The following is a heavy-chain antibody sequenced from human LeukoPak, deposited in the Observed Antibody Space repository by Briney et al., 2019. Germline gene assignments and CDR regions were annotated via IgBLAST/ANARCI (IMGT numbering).Heavy chain of an antibody. CDR3: ARRQVYSSSYQIDY. D-gene: IGHD6-13*01. CDR1: GGSVSSGSYY. CDR2: IYYSGST. Sequence: SETLSLTCTVSGGSVSSGSYYWSWIRQPPGKGLEWIGYIYYSGSTNFNPSLKSRVTISVDTSKNQFSLKLSSVTAADTAVYYCARRQVYSSSYQIDYWGQGTLVTVSS. V-gene: IGHV4-61*01. J-gene: IGHJ4*02.